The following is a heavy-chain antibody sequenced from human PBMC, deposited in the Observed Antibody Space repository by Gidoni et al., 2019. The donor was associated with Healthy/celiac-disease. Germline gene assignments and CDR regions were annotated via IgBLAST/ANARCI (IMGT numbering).Heavy chain of an antibody. V-gene: IGHV3-30*01. CDR1: GFTFSSYA. CDR2: ISYDGSNK. Sequence: QVQLVESGGGVVQPGRSLRLSCAASGFTFSSYAMHWVRQAPGKGLEWVAVISYDGSNKYYADSVKGRFTISRDNSKNTLYLQMNSLRAEDTAVYYCARDARGDRIAVADHNWFDPWGQGTLVTVSS. D-gene: IGHD6-19*01. J-gene: IGHJ5*02. CDR3: ARDARGDRIAVADHNWFDP.